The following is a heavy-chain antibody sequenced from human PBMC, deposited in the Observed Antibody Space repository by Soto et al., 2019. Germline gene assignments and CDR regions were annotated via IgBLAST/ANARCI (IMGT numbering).Heavy chain of an antibody. J-gene: IGHJ2*01. V-gene: IGHV1-69*12. CDR1: GGTFSSYT. CDR2: IIPIFGTA. CDR3: ARGNHRWLQWWYFDL. Sequence: QVQLVQSGAEVKKPGSSVTVSCKASGGTFSSYTISWVRQAPGQGLEWMGGIIPIFGTANYAQKFQGRVTFTAAESTSTAYMELSSLRSEDRAVYYCARGNHRWLQWWYFDLWGRGTLVTVSS. D-gene: IGHD5-12*01.